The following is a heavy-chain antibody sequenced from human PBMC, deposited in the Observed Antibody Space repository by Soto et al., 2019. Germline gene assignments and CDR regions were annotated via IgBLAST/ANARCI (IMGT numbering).Heavy chain of an antibody. CDR1: GFTFGDYA. CDR3: TRDPGMGYYYYYMDV. Sequence: SLRLSCTASGFTFGDYAMSWFRQAPGKGLEWVGFIRSKAYGGTTEYAASVKGRFTISRDDSKSIAYLQMNSLKTEDTAVYYCTRDPGMGYYYYYMDVWGKGTTVTVSS. J-gene: IGHJ6*03. CDR2: IRSKAYGGTT. V-gene: IGHV3-49*03.